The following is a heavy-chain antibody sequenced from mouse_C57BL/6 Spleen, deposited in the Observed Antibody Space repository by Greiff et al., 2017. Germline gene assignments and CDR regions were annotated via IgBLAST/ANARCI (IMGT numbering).Heavy chain of an antibody. V-gene: IGHV1-82*01. Sequence: VQVVESGPELVKPGASVKISCKASGYAFSSSWMNWVKQRPGKGLEWIGRIYPGDGDTNYNGKFKGKATLTADKSSSTAYMQISSLTSEDSAVYFCARSSHYYGSSYDYWGQGTTLTVSS. CDR1: GYAFSSSW. J-gene: IGHJ2*01. D-gene: IGHD1-1*01. CDR2: IYPGDGDT. CDR3: ARSSHYYGSSYDY.